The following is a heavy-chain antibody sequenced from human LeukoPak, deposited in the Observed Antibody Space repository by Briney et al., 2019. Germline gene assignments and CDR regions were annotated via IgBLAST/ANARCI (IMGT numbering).Heavy chain of an antibody. V-gene: IGHV4-34*01. CDR1: GGSFSGYY. J-gene: IGHJ5*02. Sequence: SETLSLTCAVYGGSFSGYYWSWIRQPPGKGLEWIGEINHSGSTNYNPSLKSRVTISVDTSKNQFSLKLSSVTAADTAVYYCARHSLDSSSWYEEVAFWFDPWGQGTLVTVSS. CDR3: ARHSLDSSSWYEEVAFWFDP. D-gene: IGHD6-13*01. CDR2: INHSGST.